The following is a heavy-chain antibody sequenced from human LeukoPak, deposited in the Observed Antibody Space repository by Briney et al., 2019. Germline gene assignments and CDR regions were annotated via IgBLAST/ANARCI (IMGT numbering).Heavy chain of an antibody. V-gene: IGHV4-4*09. CDR2: IYASGST. J-gene: IGHJ6*03. CDR1: GDSISNYY. Sequence: SETLSLTCTVSGDSISNYYWSWIRQPPGKALEWIGYIYASGSTYYNPSLKSRVTISVDTSKNQFSLILSSVTAADTAVYYCGRHRRVGTVTPYYYYYYLDVWGEGTTVTVSS. CDR3: GRHRRVGTVTPYYYYYYLDV. D-gene: IGHD4-17*01.